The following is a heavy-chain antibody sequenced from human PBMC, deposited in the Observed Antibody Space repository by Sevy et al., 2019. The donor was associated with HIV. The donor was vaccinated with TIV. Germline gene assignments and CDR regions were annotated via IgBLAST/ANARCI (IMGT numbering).Heavy chain of an antibody. CDR3: AHETFGXFEX. Sequence: GGSLRLSCAASGXXFSANWMNWVRQAPGKGLEWVANIKADGSDKHYVDSVEGRFTISRDNAKNLLFLQMNSLRVEDTAVYYCAHETFGXFEXWGQGTLVTVSS. J-gene: IGHJ4*02. CDR2: IKADGSDK. D-gene: IGHD3-16*01. V-gene: IGHV3-7*01. CDR1: GXXFSANW.